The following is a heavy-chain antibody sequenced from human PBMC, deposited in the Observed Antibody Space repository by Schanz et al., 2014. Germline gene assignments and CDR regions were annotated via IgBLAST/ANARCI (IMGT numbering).Heavy chain of an antibody. Sequence: VQLVESGGGVVQFGRSLRLSCAASGFTFSSYAMRWVRQAPGKGLEWVSALSGSGGSTYYADSVKGRFTISRDNSKNTLYLQMNSLRAAEYAVYCGAKQIHDSSLTVTRNWGQGTLVTVSS. J-gene: IGHJ4*02. D-gene: IGHD3-9*01. CDR1: GFTFSSYA. CDR2: LSGSGGST. CDR3: AKQIHDSSLTVTRN. V-gene: IGHV3-23*04.